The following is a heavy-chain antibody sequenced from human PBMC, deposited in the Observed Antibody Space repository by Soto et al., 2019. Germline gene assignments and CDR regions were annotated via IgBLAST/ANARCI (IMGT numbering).Heavy chain of an antibody. V-gene: IGHV4-61*08. Sequence: SETLSLTCTVSGGSISSGDYYWSWIRQPPGKGLEWIGYIYYSGSTNCNPSLKSRVTISVDTSKNQFSLKLSSVTAADTAVYYCARRYRGEVDDAFDIWGQGTMVTVSS. CDR3: ARRYRGEVDDAFDI. CDR2: IYYSGST. J-gene: IGHJ3*02. CDR1: GGSISSGDYY. D-gene: IGHD3-10*01.